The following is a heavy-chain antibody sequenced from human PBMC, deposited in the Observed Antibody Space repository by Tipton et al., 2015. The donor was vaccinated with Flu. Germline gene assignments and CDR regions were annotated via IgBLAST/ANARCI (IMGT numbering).Heavy chain of an antibody. CDR3: LIAPYYYTMDV. D-gene: IGHD2-21*01. CDR1: GFTFSDYY. CDR2: ISGSGSTK. J-gene: IGHJ6*02. V-gene: IGHV3-11*01. Sequence: SLRLSCAASGFTFSDYYMSWIRQAPGKGLEFISYISGSGSTKYYADSVKGRFTISRDNAKNSLSLQMNSLRAEDTAVYYCLIAPYYYTMDVWGQGTTVTVSS.